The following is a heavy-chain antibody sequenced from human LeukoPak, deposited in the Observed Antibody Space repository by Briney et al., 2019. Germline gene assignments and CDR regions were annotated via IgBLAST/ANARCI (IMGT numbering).Heavy chain of an antibody. J-gene: IGHJ5*02. CDR1: GFTFSTYG. V-gene: IGHV3-23*01. CDR3: ARQLGYCSSTSCYEFGFDP. D-gene: IGHD2-2*01. CDR2: ISGSGGRT. Sequence: PGGSLRLSCAASGFTFSTYGMSWVRQAPGKGLEWVSAISGSGGRTYYADSVKGRFTISRDNSKNTLYLQVNSLKASDTAMYYCARQLGYCSSTSCYEFGFDPWGQGTLVTVSS.